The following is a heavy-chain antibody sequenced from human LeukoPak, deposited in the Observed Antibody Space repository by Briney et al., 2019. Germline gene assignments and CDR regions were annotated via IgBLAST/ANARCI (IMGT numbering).Heavy chain of an antibody. CDR2: INPNSGGT. CDR3: ASHITYYYDSSGYYHTSLDY. CDR1: GYTFTGYY. Sequence: ASVKVSCKASGYTFTGYYMHWVRQAPGQGLEWMGWINPNSGGTNYAQKFQGRVTMTRDTSISTAYMELSRLRSDDTAVYYCASHITYYYDSSGYYHTSLDYWGQGTLVTVSS. D-gene: IGHD3-22*01. V-gene: IGHV1-2*02. J-gene: IGHJ4*02.